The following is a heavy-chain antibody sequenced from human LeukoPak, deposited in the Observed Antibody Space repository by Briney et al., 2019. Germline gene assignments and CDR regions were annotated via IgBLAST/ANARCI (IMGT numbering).Heavy chain of an antibody. CDR3: ARRCCSSTSYYSSADY. Sequence: ASVKVSCKASGYTFTGYYIHWVRQAPGQGLEWMGWINPKSGGTKNAQKFQGRVALTRDTSVSTAYMELNRLRSDDTAVYYCARRCCSSTSYYSSADYWGQGTLVTVSS. CDR1: GYTFTGYY. J-gene: IGHJ4*02. CDR2: INPKSGGT. D-gene: IGHD2-2*01. V-gene: IGHV1-2*02.